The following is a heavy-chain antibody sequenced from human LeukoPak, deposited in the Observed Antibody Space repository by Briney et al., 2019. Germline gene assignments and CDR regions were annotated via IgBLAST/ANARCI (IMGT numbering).Heavy chain of an antibody. V-gene: IGHV4-39*07. J-gene: IGHJ4*02. CDR3: ARDSHYYGSGSFDY. CDR2: SYYSGRT. Sequence: PSETLSLTCTVSGGSISSSNYYWGWIRQPPGKGLEWIGSSYYSGRTYYSPSLKSRVTISVDTSKNQFSLKLTSVTAADTAVYYCARDSHYYGSGSFDYWGQGTLVTVSS. CDR1: GGSISSSNYY. D-gene: IGHD3-10*01.